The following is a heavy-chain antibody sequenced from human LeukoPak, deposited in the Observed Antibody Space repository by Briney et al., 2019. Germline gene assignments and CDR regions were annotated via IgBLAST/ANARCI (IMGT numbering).Heavy chain of an antibody. J-gene: IGHJ4*02. CDR2: FDPEDGET. V-gene: IGHV1-24*01. CDR3: AKDQAGWEPYFFDY. CDR1: GYTLTELS. D-gene: IGHD1-26*01. Sequence: GASVKVSCKVSGYTLTELSMHWVRQAPGKGLEWMGGFDPEDGETIYAQKFQGRVTMTEDTSTDTAYMELSSLRSEDTAVYYCAKDQAGWEPYFFDYWGQGTLVTVSS.